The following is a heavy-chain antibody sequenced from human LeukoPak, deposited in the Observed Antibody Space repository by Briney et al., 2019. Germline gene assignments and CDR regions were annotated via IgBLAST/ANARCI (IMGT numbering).Heavy chain of an antibody. V-gene: IGHV1-2*02. CDR3: ARDDYFHAFDI. Sequence: GASVKISCKASGYILTGYYMHWVRQAPGQGVEWMGWINPNSGGTNYAQKFQGRVTMTRDTSISTAYMELSRLRSDDTAVHYCARDDYFHAFDIWGQGTMVTVSS. D-gene: IGHD5-12*01. CDR1: GYILTGYY. CDR2: INPNSGGT. J-gene: IGHJ3*02.